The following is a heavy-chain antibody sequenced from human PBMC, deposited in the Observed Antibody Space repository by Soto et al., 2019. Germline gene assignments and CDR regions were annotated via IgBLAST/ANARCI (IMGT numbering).Heavy chain of an antibody. V-gene: IGHV6-1*01. CDR3: ARHYAYYSHYMDV. J-gene: IGHJ6*03. Sequence: SQTLSLTCAISGDSVSSNSAAWNWIRQSASGGLEWLGRTYYRYRWYNDYAVSVRSRITINPDTSKNQFSLHLNSVTPEDTAVYYCARHYAYYSHYMDVWTKGTTVTVSS. CDR1: GDSVSSNSAA. CDR2: TYYRYRWYN. D-gene: IGHD3-16*01.